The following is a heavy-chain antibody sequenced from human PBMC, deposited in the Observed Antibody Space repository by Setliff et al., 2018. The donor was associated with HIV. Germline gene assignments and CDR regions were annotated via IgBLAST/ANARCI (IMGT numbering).Heavy chain of an antibody. J-gene: IGHJ4*02. CDR1: GYIFTSYG. CDR3: ARGPAWVGGSYHFDH. D-gene: IGHD1-26*01. CDR2: ISGNNGKT. V-gene: IGHV1-18*01. Sequence: GASVKVSCKASGYIFTSYGISWVRRAPGQGLEWMGWISGNNGKTNYAQNFQGRVTVTTDTSTSTVYMELRSLRSDDTAVYYCARGPAWVGGSYHFDHWGLGTLVTVSS.